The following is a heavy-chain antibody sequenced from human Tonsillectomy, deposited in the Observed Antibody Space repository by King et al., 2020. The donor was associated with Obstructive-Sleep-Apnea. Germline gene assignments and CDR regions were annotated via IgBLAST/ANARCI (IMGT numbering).Heavy chain of an antibody. V-gene: IGHV3-30*18. J-gene: IGHJ4*02. D-gene: IGHD3-10*01. CDR1: GFTFSSYG. CDR3: AKDRPGQYYGSGSYWD. Sequence: VQLVESGGGVVQPGRSLRLSCAASGFTFSSYGMHWVRQAPGKGLEWVAVISYEGSNKYYADPVKGRFTISRDNSKNTLYLQMNSLRAEDTAGYYCAKDRPGQYYGSGSYWDWGQGTLVTVSS. CDR2: ISYEGSNK.